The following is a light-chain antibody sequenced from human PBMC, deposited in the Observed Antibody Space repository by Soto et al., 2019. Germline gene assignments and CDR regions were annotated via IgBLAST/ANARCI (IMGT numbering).Light chain of an antibody. CDR3: QQYGCVYT. CDR1: PCVGSSY. V-gene: IGKV3-20*01. Sequence: EIVLTQSPGTLSLSPGERATLSCRASPCVGSSYLAWYQHKPGQAPRLLIYGASTRDTGIPDRFSCSGSGTYFTVTISGLEPEDFAVYYCQQYGCVYTFGGGTKVEIK. CDR2: GAS. J-gene: IGKJ4*02.